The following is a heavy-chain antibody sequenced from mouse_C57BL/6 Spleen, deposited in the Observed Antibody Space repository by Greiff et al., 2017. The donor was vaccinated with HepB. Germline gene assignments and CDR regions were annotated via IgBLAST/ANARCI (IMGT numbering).Heavy chain of an antibody. CDR2: IDPANGNN. CDR1: GFNIKDTY. V-gene: IGHV14-3*02. Sequence: VQLKQSGAELVKPGASVKLSCTASGFNIKDTYMHWVKQRPEQGLEWIGRIDPANGNNKYDPKFQGKATITEDTSSNTAYLQLSSLTSGDTAVYYFARINAWVQGTTLTVSS. J-gene: IGHJ2*01. CDR3: ARINA.